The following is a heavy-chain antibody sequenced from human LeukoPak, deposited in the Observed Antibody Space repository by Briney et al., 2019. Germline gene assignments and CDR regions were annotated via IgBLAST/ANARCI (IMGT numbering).Heavy chain of an antibody. CDR3: ASGDYGDPPLNY. CDR2: INPNTGGT. J-gene: IGHJ4*02. D-gene: IGHD4/OR15-4a*01. Sequence: VRQAPGQXLQWMGWINPNTGGTNYAQKFQGRVTMTRDTSISTAYMELSRLRSDDTAVYYCASGDYGDPPLNYWGQGTLVTVSS. V-gene: IGHV1-2*02.